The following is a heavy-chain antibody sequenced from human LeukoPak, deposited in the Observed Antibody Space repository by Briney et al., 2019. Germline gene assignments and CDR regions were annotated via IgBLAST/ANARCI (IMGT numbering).Heavy chain of an antibody. CDR2: ITPILGIA. D-gene: IGHD6-19*01. V-gene: IGHV1-69*04. J-gene: IGHJ4*02. Sequence: SVKVSCKASGGTFSSYAISWVRQAPGQGLEWMGRITPILGIANYAQKFQGRVTITADKSTSTAYMELSSLRSEDTAVYYCARLAVAGTRQDYWGQGTLVTVSS. CDR3: ARLAVAGTRQDY. CDR1: GGTFSSYA.